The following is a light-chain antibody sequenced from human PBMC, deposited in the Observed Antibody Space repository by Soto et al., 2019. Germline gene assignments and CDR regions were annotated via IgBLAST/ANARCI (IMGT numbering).Light chain of an antibody. CDR2: GVS. Sequence: VLTQSPATLSVSPGERATLSCRASQSVATNLAWYQQRPGQAPRLLIYGVSSRATGIPDRFSGSGSGTDFTLTISGLEPEDFAVYYCQQYGSTVNFGGGTKVDIK. CDR3: QQYGSTVN. CDR1: QSVATN. V-gene: IGKV3-20*01. J-gene: IGKJ4*01.